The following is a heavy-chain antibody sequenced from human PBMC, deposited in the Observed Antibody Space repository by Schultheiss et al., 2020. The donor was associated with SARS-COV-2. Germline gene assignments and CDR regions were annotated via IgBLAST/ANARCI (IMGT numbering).Heavy chain of an antibody. Sequence: SQTLSLTCTVSGGSISSYYWSWIRQPPGKGLEWIGYIYYSGSTNYNPSLKSRVTISVDTSKNQFSLKLSSVTAADTAVYYCARDLYYDFWSGPTESFQHWGQGTLVTVSS. J-gene: IGHJ1*01. CDR1: GGSISSYY. CDR3: ARDLYYDFWSGPTESFQH. CDR2: IYYSGST. D-gene: IGHD3-3*01. V-gene: IGHV4-59*01.